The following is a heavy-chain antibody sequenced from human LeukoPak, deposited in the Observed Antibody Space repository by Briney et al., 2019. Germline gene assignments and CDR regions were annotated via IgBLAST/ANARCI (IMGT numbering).Heavy chain of an antibody. J-gene: IGHJ4*02. V-gene: IGHV4-59*08. CDR3: ARVDSSYGYARGHYFDY. Sequence: PSETLSLTCTVSGGSIRSYYWSWIRQPPGKGLEWIGYVHYSRSTNYNPSLKSRVTISVDTSKNQFSLKLTTVTAADTAVYYCARVDSSYGYARGHYFDYWGQGILVTVSS. D-gene: IGHD5-18*01. CDR1: GGSIRSYY. CDR2: VHYSRST.